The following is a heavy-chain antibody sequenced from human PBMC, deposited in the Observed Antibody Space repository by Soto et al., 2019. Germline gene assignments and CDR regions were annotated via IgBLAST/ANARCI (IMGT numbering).Heavy chain of an antibody. CDR1: GGTFSSYA. Sequence: QVQLVQSGAEVKKPGSSVKVSCKASGGTFSSYAISWVRQAPGQGLEWMGGIIPSFDTANYAEKFQGRVTITADESTSTAYMGLSSLRTEDTAVYYCASGRDSRTPVYCYYGMDVRGRGTTVTVSS. V-gene: IGHV1-69*01. CDR2: IIPSFDTA. J-gene: IGHJ6*02. D-gene: IGHD1-26*01. CDR3: ASGRDSRTPVYCYYGMDV.